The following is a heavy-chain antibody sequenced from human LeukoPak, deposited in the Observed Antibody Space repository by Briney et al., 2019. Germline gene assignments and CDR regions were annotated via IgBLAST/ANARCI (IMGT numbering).Heavy chain of an antibody. CDR1: GYTFTDYY. J-gene: IGHJ6*03. CDR2: INPNSGGT. Sequence: ASVKVSCKASGYTFTDYYMHWVRQAPGQGLEWMGWINPNSGGTNSAQKFQGRVTMTRDTSVSTAYMELSRLRSDDTAVYYCARGGDYYYYYMDVWGKGTTVTVSS. V-gene: IGHV1-2*02. D-gene: IGHD4-17*01. CDR3: ARGGDYYYYYMDV.